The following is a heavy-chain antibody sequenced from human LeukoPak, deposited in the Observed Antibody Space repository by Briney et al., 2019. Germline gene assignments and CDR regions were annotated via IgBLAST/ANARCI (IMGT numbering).Heavy chain of an antibody. CDR1: GGTFSSYA. D-gene: IGHD3-16*01. Sequence: SVKVSCKASGGTFSSYAISWVRQAPGQGLEWMGMIIPILGISNYAQKFQGRVTITIDASTSTAYIELRRMRSDDTAVYYCAREEGGNYYYMDVWGKGTTVTVS. CDR3: AREEGGNYYYMDV. V-gene: IGHV1-69*04. CDR2: IIPILGIS. J-gene: IGHJ6*03.